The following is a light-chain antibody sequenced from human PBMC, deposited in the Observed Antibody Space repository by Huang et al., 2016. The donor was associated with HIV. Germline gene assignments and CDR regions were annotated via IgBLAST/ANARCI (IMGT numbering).Light chain of an antibody. CDR3: QQRSNSPLT. Sequence: EIVLTQSPATLSLSPGERATLSCRASQSVSSSLAWYQQKPGQAPRRLIYDASNRATGIPARFSGSGSGTDFTLTISSLEPEDFAVYYCQQRSNSPLTFGGGTKVEIK. CDR1: QSVSSS. V-gene: IGKV3-11*01. CDR2: DAS. J-gene: IGKJ4*01.